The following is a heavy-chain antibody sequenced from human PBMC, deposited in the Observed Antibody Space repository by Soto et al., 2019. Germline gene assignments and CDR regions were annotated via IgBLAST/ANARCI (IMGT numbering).Heavy chain of an antibody. D-gene: IGHD3-16*02. CDR3: ARAMYYDYVWGSYRLDY. J-gene: IGHJ4*02. Sequence: ASVKVSCKASGYTFTGYCMHWVRQAPGQGLEWMGWINPNSGGTNYAQKFQGWVTMTRDTSISTAYMELSRLRSDDTAVYYCARAMYYDYVWGSYRLDYWGQGTLVTVSS. V-gene: IGHV1-2*04. CDR1: GYTFTGYC. CDR2: INPNSGGT.